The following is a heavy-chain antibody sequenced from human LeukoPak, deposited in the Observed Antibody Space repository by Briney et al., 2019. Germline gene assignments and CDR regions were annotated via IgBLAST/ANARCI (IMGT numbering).Heavy chain of an antibody. CDR3: ARGVVRGAIHI. J-gene: IGHJ3*02. V-gene: IGHV1-2*02. Sequence: GASVKVSCKASGYTFTGYYMHWVRQAPGQGLEWMGCINPNSGGTNCRVTMTRDTSISTAYMELSRLRSDDTAVYYCARGVVRGAIHIWGQGTMVTVSS. D-gene: IGHD3-10*01. CDR1: GYTFTGYY. CDR2: INPNSGGT.